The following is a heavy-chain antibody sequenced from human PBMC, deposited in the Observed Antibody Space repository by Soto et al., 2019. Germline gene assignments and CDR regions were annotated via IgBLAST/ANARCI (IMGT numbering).Heavy chain of an antibody. V-gene: IGHV3-23*01. J-gene: IGHJ4*02. D-gene: IGHD3-22*01. Sequence: VGSLRLSCASSVFTFSSYAMSCVRHSPGKGLEWVSAISGSGGSTYYADSVKGRFTISRDNSKNTLYLQMNSLRAEDTAVYYCAKDRSSGFEYWGQGTLVIVS. CDR1: VFTFSSYA. CDR3: AKDRSSGFEY. CDR2: ISGSGGST.